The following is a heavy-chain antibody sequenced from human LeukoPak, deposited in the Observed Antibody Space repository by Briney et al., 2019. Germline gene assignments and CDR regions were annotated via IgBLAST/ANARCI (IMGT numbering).Heavy chain of an antibody. V-gene: IGHV3-43*02. J-gene: IGHJ6*03. Sequence: SGGTLRLSCTASGFTFNDFVMQWVRQVPGKSLEWVGLISGDGGTTDYASSVEGRFTISRDNTQKSLFLEMNNLGTEDTALYYCAKSGLGDHGIFTGRGSPYYYYYLDVWGKGTTVIVS. CDR1: GFTFNDFV. D-gene: IGHD2-21*02. CDR3: AKSGLGDHGIFTGRGSPYYYYYLDV. CDR2: ISGDGGTT.